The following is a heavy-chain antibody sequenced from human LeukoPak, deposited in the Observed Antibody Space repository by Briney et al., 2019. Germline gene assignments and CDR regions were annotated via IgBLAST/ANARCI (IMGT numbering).Heavy chain of an antibody. D-gene: IGHD4-17*01. J-gene: IGHJ4*02. CDR2: ISGSGGST. CDR1: GFTFSSYA. V-gene: IGHV3-23*01. Sequence: GGSLRLSCAASGFTFSSYAMSWVRQAPGKGLEWVSAISGSGGSTYYADSVKGRFTISRDNSKNTLYLQMNSLRAEDTAVYYCTRRTFDYDFDYWGQGTLVTVSS. CDR3: TRRTFDYDFDY.